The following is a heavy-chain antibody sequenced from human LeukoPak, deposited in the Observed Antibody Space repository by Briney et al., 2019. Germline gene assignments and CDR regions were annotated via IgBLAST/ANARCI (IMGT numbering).Heavy chain of an antibody. J-gene: IGHJ4*02. CDR3: VKSQNTGNYYFDN. CDR1: GFNFSNHA. CDR2: ITTTGANT. V-gene: IGHV3-23*01. Sequence: GGSLRLSCAASGFNFSNHAMSWVRQAPGKGLERVSGITTTGANTYYADSVKGRFTISRDNSKNTLSLLMSDLRAEDTAIHYCVKSQNTGNYYFDNWGQGTLVTVSS. D-gene: IGHD2-8*02.